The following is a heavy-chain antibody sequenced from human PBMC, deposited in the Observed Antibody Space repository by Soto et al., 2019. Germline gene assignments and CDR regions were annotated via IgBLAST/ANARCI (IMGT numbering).Heavy chain of an antibody. Sequence: GGSLRLSCAASGFTFSSYGMHWVRQAPGKGLEWVAVISYDGSNKYYADSVKGRFTISRDNSKNTLYPQMNSLRAEDTAVHYCAKDPGYCSGGSCYSRGVYYGMDVWGQGTTVTVSS. D-gene: IGHD2-15*01. CDR3: AKDPGYCSGGSCYSRGVYYGMDV. CDR2: ISYDGSNK. CDR1: GFTFSSYG. V-gene: IGHV3-30*18. J-gene: IGHJ6*02.